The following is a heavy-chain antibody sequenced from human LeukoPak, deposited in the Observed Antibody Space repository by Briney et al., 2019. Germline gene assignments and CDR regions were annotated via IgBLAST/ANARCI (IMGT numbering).Heavy chain of an antibody. Sequence: GGSLRLSCAASGFTFSSYSMQWVRQAPGKGLEWVSSISSTSNYIFYADSVKGRFTISRDNAKNSLFLQMNSLRVDDTAVYYCARVPGDYWGQGTLVTVSS. V-gene: IGHV3-21*01. CDR3: ARVPGDY. CDR1: GFTFSSYS. CDR2: ISSTSNYI. J-gene: IGHJ4*02.